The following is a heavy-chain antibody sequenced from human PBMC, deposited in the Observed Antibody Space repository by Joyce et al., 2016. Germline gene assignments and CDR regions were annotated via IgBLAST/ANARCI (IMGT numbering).Heavy chain of an antibody. Sequence: QVQLVESVGGVVQPGRSLRLSCAASGFTFSNYGMHWVRQAPGKGLECVAVISYDGSNKYYVDSVKGRFTISRDNSKNTLYLQMNSLRPEDTAVYYCARALGWDSNSCHDYWGQGTLVTVSS. V-gene: IGHV3-30*03. D-gene: IGHD6-13*01. CDR3: ARALGWDSNSCHDY. CDR2: ISYDGSNK. CDR1: GFTFSNYG. J-gene: IGHJ4*02.